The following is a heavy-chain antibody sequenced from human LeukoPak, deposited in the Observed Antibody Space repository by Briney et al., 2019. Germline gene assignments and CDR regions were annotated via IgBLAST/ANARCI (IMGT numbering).Heavy chain of an antibody. V-gene: IGHV1-69*01. CDR1: GGTFSSYA. Sequence: GSSVKVSCKASGGTFSSYAISLVRQAPGQGLEWMGGIIPIFGTANYAQKFQGRVTITADESTSTAYMELSSLSSEDTAVYYCARDVYSSGWRYYFDYWGQGTLVTVSS. CDR2: IIPIFGTA. CDR3: ARDVYSSGWRYYFDY. D-gene: IGHD6-19*01. J-gene: IGHJ4*02.